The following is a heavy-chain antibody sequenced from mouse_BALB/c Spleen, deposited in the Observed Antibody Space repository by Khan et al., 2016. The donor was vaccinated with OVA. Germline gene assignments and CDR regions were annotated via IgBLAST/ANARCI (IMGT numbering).Heavy chain of an antibody. Sequence: QVQLKESGVELARPGASVKMSCKASGYTFTSYTMHWVKQRPGQGLEWIGYINPSSGYTKYNQKFKDKATLTADKSSSTAYMQLSSLTSEDSAVYYCAKTHERWGQGTTLTVSS. CDR1: GYTFTSYT. V-gene: IGHV1-4*01. CDR3: AKTHER. CDR2: INPSSGYT. J-gene: IGHJ2*01.